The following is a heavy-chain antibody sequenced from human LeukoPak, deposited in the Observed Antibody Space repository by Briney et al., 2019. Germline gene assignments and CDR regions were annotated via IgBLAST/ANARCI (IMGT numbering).Heavy chain of an antibody. V-gene: IGHV3-30-3*01. J-gene: IGHJ2*01. CDR3: ATGGPLGYDSRGYDDWYFDL. CDR2: ISYDGSNK. Sequence: PGGSLRLSCAASGLTVTNAWMHWFRQAPGKGLEWVAVISYDGSNKYYADSVKGRFTISRDNSKNTLYLQMNSLRAEDTAVYYCATGGPLGYDSRGYDDWYFDLWGRGTLVTVSS. CDR1: GLTVTNAW. D-gene: IGHD3-22*01.